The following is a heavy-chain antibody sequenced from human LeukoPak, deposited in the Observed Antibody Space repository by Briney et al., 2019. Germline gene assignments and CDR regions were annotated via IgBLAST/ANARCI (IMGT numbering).Heavy chain of an antibody. CDR2: ISSSSSYI. V-gene: IGHV3-21*01. J-gene: IGHJ4*02. D-gene: IGHD1-1*01. Sequence: PGGSLRLSCAASGFPFSSYSMNWVRQAPGKGLEWVSSISSSSSYIYYADSVKGRFTISRDNAKNSLYLQMNSLRAEDTAVYYCARTGTRFPYYFDYWGQGTLVTVSS. CDR3: ARTGTRFPYYFDY. CDR1: GFPFSSYS.